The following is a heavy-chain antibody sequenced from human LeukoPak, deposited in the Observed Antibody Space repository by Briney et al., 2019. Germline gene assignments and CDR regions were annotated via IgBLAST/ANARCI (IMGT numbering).Heavy chain of an antibody. CDR1: GFTLSSYA. D-gene: IGHD5-18*01. Sequence: GGSLRLSCAASGFTLSSYAMSWVRQAPGKGLEWVSAISGSGGSTYYADSVKGRFTISRDNSKNTLYLQMNSLRAEDTAVYSCAKEIQLWLRLFDYWGQGTLVTVSS. J-gene: IGHJ4*02. CDR2: ISGSGGST. V-gene: IGHV3-23*01. CDR3: AKEIQLWLRLFDY.